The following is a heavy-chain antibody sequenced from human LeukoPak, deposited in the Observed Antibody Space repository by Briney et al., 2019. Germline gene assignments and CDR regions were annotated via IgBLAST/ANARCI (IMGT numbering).Heavy chain of an antibody. CDR2: ISSSGSTI. CDR3: ARTGLGMYSFDY. J-gene: IGHJ4*02. CDR1: GFTFSSYE. D-gene: IGHD3/OR15-3a*01. Sequence: GGSLRLSCAASGFTFSSYEMNWVRQAPGKGLEWVSYISSSGSTIYYADSVKGRFTISRDNAKNSVYLQMNSLRLEDTAVYYCARTGLGMYSFDYWGQGILVTVSS. V-gene: IGHV3-48*03.